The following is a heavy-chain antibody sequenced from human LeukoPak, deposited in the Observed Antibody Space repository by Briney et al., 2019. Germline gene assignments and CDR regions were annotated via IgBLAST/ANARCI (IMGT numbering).Heavy chain of an antibody. CDR3: AREGKITMVRGVYENYYYYYMDV. CDR2: IYYSGST. D-gene: IGHD3-10*01. CDR1: GGSISTYY. V-gene: IGHV4-59*12. J-gene: IGHJ6*03. Sequence: SETLSLTCTVSGGSISTYYWSWIRQPPGKGLEWIGYIYYSGSTNYNPSLKSRFTISVDTSKNQFSLKLSSVTAADTAVYYCAREGKITMVRGVYENYYYYYMDVWGKGTTVTISS.